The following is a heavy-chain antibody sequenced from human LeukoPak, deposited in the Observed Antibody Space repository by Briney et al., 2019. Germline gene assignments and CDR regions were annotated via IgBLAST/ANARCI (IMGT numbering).Heavy chain of an antibody. CDR3: ARDQTPYY. V-gene: IGHV3-11*04. CDR1: GFTFSDYN. CDR2: ISRSGSTK. Sequence: GGSLRLSCAASGFTFSDYNMRWIRQAPGKGLEWVSSISRSGSTKYYADSVKGRFTISRDNTQNSLYLQMNSLRAEDTAVYYCARDQTPYYWGQGTLVTVSS. J-gene: IGHJ4*02.